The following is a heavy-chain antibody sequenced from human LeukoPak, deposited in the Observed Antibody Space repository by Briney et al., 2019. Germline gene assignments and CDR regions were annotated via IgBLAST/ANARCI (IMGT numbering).Heavy chain of an antibody. CDR2: ISSSSSYI. D-gene: IGHD3-3*01. V-gene: IGHV3-21*01. J-gene: IGHJ4*02. Sequence: GGSLRLSCAASGFTFSSYSMNWVRQAPGKGLEWVSSISSSSSYIYYADSVKGRFTISRDNAKNSLYLQMNSLRAEDTAVYYCARDPSPFDFWSGYYGYFDYWGQGTLVTVS. CDR1: GFTFSSYS. CDR3: ARDPSPFDFWSGYYGYFDY.